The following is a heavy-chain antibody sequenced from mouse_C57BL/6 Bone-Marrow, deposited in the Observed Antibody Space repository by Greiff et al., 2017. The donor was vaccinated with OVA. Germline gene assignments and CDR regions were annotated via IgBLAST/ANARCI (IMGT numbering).Heavy chain of an antibody. CDR1: GFTFSDAW. Sequence: EVKLEESGGGLVQPGGSMKLSCAASGFTFSDAWMDWVRQSPEKGLEWVAEIRNKANNHATYYAESVNGRFTISRDDSKSSVYLQMNSLSAKDTGIYYCTFLYYSGSSYEAWFAYWGQGTLVTVSA. D-gene: IGHD1-1*01. V-gene: IGHV6-6*01. J-gene: IGHJ3*01. CDR3: TFLYYSGSSYEAWFAY. CDR2: IRNKANNHAT.